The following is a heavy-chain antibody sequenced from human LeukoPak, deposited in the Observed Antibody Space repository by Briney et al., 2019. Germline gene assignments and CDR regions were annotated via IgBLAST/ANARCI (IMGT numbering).Heavy chain of an antibody. CDR1: GYTFTGYY. Sequence: GASVKVSCKASGYTFTGYYMHWVRQAPGQGLEWMGWINPNSGGTNYAQKFQGRVTMTRDTSISTAYMGLSRLRSDDTAVYYCAREADIVVVPAAIRSEYNWFDPWGQGTLVTVSS. CDR2: INPNSGGT. J-gene: IGHJ5*02. D-gene: IGHD2-2*02. CDR3: AREADIVVVPAAIRSEYNWFDP. V-gene: IGHV1-2*02.